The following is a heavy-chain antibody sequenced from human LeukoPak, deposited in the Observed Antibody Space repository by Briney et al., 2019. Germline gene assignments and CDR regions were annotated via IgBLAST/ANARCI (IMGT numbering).Heavy chain of an antibody. CDR1: GGSISSYY. CDR3: ARLYCSSTSCYDVYWFDP. D-gene: IGHD2-2*01. Sequence: SETLSLTCTVSGGSISSYYWSWIRQPPGKGLEWIGYIYYSGSTNYNPSLKSRVTISVDTSKNQFSLKLSSVTAADTAVYYCARLYCSSTSCYDVYWFDPWGQGTLVTVSS. CDR2: IYYSGST. J-gene: IGHJ5*02. V-gene: IGHV4-59*08.